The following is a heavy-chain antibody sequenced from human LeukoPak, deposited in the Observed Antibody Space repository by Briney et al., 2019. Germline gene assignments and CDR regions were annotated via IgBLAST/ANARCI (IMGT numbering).Heavy chain of an antibody. Sequence: GASVKVSCKASGYTFTSYDINWVRQATGQGLEWMGWMNPNSGNTGYAQKFQGRVTMTRDTSISTAYMELSRLRSDDTAVYYCARHKAKHPLSAIVVVSYLGYWGQGTLVTVSS. D-gene: IGHD3-22*01. V-gene: IGHV1-8*01. CDR1: GYTFTSYD. J-gene: IGHJ4*02. CDR2: MNPNSGNT. CDR3: ARHKAKHPLSAIVVVSYLGY.